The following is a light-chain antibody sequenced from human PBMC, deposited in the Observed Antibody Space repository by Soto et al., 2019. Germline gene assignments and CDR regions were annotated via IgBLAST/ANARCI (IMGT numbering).Light chain of an antibody. V-gene: IGLV2-14*01. Sequence: QSALTQPASVSGSPGQSITISCTGTGSDVGGYNYVSWYQQHPGKAPKLMIYEVSNRPSGVSNRFSGSKSGNTASLTISGLRAEDEADYYCSSYTSSSTLVFGGGTKLTVL. CDR1: GSDVGGYNY. J-gene: IGLJ3*02. CDR2: EVS. CDR3: SSYTSSSTLV.